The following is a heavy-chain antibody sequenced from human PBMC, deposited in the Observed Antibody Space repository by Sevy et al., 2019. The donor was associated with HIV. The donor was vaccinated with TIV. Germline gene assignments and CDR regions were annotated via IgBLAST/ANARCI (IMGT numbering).Heavy chain of an antibody. CDR1: GFTFSTYD. D-gene: IGHD2-8*01. J-gene: IGHJ6*02. V-gene: IGHV3-30*02. CDR3: ARGRKTTQEWLEELDYYYGVDV. Sequence: GGSLRLSCAASGFTFSTYDMHWVRQAPGKGLEWVAYIRYDGSNKYYADSVRGRFTISRDNSKNRLYLKMNSLRAEDTAVYYCARGRKTTQEWLEELDYYYGVDVWGQGTTVTVSS. CDR2: IRYDGSNK.